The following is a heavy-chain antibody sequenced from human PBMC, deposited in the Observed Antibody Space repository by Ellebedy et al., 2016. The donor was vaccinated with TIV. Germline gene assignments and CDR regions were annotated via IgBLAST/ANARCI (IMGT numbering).Heavy chain of an antibody. J-gene: IGHJ6*02. D-gene: IGHD4-17*01. CDR1: GYTFTSYA. CDR2: INAGNGNT. V-gene: IGHV1-3*01. CDR3: ARSYGDTGYYGMDV. Sequence: ASVKVSXXASGYTFTSYAMHWVRQAPGQRLEWMGWINAGNGNTKYSQKFQGRVTITRDTSASTAYMELSSLRSEDTAVYYCARSYGDTGYYGMDVWGQGTTVTVSS.